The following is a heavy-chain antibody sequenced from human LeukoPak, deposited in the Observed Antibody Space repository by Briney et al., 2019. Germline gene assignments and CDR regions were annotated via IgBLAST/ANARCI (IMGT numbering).Heavy chain of an antibody. CDR1: GGSISSSSYY. J-gene: IGHJ5*02. Sequence: SETLSLTCTVSGGSISSSSYYWGWIRQPPGKGLEWIGSIYYSGSTYYNPSLKSRVTISVDTSKNQFSLKLSSVTVADTAVYYCARRYSSGYHPWFDPWGQGTLVTVSS. D-gene: IGHD3-22*01. CDR2: IYYSGST. V-gene: IGHV4-39*01. CDR3: ARRYSSGYHPWFDP.